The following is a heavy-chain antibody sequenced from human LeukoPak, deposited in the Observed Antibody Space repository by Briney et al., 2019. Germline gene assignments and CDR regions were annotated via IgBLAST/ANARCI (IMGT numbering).Heavy chain of an antibody. D-gene: IGHD4-17*01. Sequence: SETLSLTCTVSGGSISSGSYYWSWIPQPAGKGLEWIVRIYTSRSTNYNPSLKSRVTMSVDTSKNQFSLKLSSVAAADPAVYYCARDLTTVTTYYYYYYMDVWGKGTTVTISS. CDR1: GGSISSGSYY. J-gene: IGHJ6*03. CDR3: ARDLTTVTTYYYYYYMDV. V-gene: IGHV4-61*02. CDR2: IYTSRST.